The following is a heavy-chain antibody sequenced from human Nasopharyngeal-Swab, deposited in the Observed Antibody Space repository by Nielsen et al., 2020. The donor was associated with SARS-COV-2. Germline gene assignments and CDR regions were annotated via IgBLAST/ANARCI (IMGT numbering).Heavy chain of an antibody. CDR3: ARMWGDPDFDY. Sequence: WIRQPPGKGLEWIGYIYYSGSTNYNPSLKSRVTISVDTSKNQFSLKLSSVTAADTAVYYCARMWGDPDFDYWGQGTLVTVPS. D-gene: IGHD2-21*02. J-gene: IGHJ4*02. CDR2: IYYSGST. V-gene: IGHV4-59*01.